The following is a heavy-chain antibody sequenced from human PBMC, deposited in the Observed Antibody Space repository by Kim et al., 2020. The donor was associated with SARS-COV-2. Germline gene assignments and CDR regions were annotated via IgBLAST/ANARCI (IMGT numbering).Heavy chain of an antibody. V-gene: IGHV1-2*02. CDR1: GYTFTGYY. D-gene: IGHD2-2*02. CDR3: ARGYCSSTSCYSPMPNYYYYYGMDV. CDR2: INPNSGGT. Sequence: ASVKVSCKASGYTFTGYYMHWVRQAPGQGLEWMGWINPNSGGTNYAQKFQGRVTMTRDTSISTAYMELSRLRSDDTAVYYCARGYCSSTSCYSPMPNYYYYYGMDVWGQGTTVTVSS. J-gene: IGHJ6*02.